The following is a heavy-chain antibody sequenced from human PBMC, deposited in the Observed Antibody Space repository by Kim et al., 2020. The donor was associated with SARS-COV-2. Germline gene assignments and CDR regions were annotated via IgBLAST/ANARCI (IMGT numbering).Heavy chain of an antibody. J-gene: IGHJ4*02. D-gene: IGHD6-13*01. Sequence: GESLKISCKASGYSLTNHWIAWVRQMPGKGLEWMGVIYPGDSDIRYSPSFQGQITISADTSISTAYLQWSSLKASDTAMYYCVKTEVAAAEKNYFDYWGQ. V-gene: IGHV5-51*06. CDR2: IYPGDSDI. CDR1: GYSLTNHW. CDR3: VKTEVAAAEKNYFDY.